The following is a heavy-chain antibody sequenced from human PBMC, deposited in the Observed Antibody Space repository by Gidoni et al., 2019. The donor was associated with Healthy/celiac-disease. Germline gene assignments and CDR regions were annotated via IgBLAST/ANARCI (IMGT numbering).Heavy chain of an antibody. Sequence: QVQLQESGPGLVRPSQTLSLTCSVSGGYLSRGGYYWSWIRQHPGKGLEWIGYIYYSGSTYYNPSLKSRVTISVDTSKNQFSRKLSSVTAANTALYYWARLDFSVVLGPGNTFDYWGQGTLVTVSS. J-gene: IGHJ4*02. V-gene: IGHV4-31*03. CDR1: GGYLSRGGYY. D-gene: IGHD2-15*01. CDR2: IYYSGST. CDR3: ARLDFSVVLGPGNTFDY.